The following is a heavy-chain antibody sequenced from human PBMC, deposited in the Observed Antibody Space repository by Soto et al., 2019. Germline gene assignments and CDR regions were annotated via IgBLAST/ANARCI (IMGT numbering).Heavy chain of an antibody. CDR1: GFSLTTSGVG. D-gene: IGHD6-13*01. V-gene: IGHV2-5*02. CDR3: AHSAVAAAGVTFDY. Sequence: QITLKESGPTLVKPTQTLTLTCTFSGFSLTTSGVGVGWIRQRPGKALERLALIYWDDDKRYSPSLKSRLTITKNTSQNQVVLTMTNMDPVATATYYCAHSAVAAAGVTFDYWGQGTLVTVSS. J-gene: IGHJ4*02. CDR2: IYWDDDK.